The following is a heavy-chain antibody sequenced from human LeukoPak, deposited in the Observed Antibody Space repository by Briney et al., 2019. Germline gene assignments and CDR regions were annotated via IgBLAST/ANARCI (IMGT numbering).Heavy chain of an antibody. Sequence: PSETLSLTCTVSGGSISSSSYYWGWIRQPPGKGLEWIGSIYYSGSTYYNPSLKSRVTISVDTSKNQFSLKLSSVTAADTAVYYCARDFAYSSSYWGQGTLVTVSS. D-gene: IGHD6-6*01. V-gene: IGHV4-39*07. J-gene: IGHJ4*02. CDR1: GGSISSSSYY. CDR3: ARDFAYSSSY. CDR2: IYYSGST.